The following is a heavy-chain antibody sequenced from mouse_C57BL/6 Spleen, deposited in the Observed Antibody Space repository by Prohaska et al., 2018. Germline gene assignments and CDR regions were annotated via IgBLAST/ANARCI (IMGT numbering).Heavy chain of an antibody. Sequence: HGKSLEWIGDINPNNGGTSYNQKFKGKATLTVDKSSSTAYMELRSLTSEDSAVYYCARGGDYWGQGTTLTVSS. CDR2: INPNNGGT. CDR3: ARGGDY. V-gene: IGHV1-26*01. J-gene: IGHJ2*01.